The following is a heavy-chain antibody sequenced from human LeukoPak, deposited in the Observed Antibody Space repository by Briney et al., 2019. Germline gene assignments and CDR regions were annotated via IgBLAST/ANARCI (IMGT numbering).Heavy chain of an antibody. CDR2: ISGSGGST. D-gene: IGHD3-3*01. J-gene: IGHJ5*02. CDR1: GFTFSSYA. Sequence: PGGSLRLSCAASGFTFSSYAMSWVRQAPGKGLEWVSAISGSGGSTYYADSVKGRFTISRDNSKNTLYLQMNSLRAEDTAVYYCAKGPSGTIFGVAPFGWFDPWGQGTLVTVSS. V-gene: IGHV3-23*01. CDR3: AKGPSGTIFGVAPFGWFDP.